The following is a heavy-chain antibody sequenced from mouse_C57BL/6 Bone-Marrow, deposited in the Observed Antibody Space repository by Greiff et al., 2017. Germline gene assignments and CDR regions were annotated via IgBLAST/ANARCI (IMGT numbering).Heavy chain of an antibody. Sequence: EVQLQQSGAELVRPGASVKLSCTASGFNIKDDYMHWVKQRPEQGLEWIGWIDPENGDTEYASKFQGKATITADTSSNTAYLQLSSLTSEDTAVYYCTTDYLLNYDYGGQGTTLTVTS. J-gene: IGHJ2*01. CDR2: IDPENGDT. CDR3: TTDYLLNYDY. V-gene: IGHV14-4*01. CDR1: GFNIKDDY. D-gene: IGHD2-4*01.